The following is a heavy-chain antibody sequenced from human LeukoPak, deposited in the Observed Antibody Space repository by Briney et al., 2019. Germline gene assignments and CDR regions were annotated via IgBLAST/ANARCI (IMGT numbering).Heavy chain of an antibody. CDR3: ASTGQQLVDGDWFDP. J-gene: IGHJ5*02. V-gene: IGHV1-18*01. CDR2: IAIFNDNT. Sequence: ASVKVSCKASGYPFITYGISWVRQAPGQGLECMGWIAIFNDNTNYAQKFQGRITLTTDTFTRTAYMELLSLRSDDTAVYYCASTGQQLVDGDWFDPWGQGTLVTVSS. D-gene: IGHD6-13*01. CDR1: GYPFITYG.